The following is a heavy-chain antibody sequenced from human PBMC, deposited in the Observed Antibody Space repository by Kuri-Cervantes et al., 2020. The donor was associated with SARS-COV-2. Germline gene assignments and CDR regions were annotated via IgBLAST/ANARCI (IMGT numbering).Heavy chain of an antibody. CDR2: IFHDGST. CDR3: ARESTYTFDI. CDR1: GGAINTYNW. D-gene: IGHD2-2*02. V-gene: IGHV4-4*02. J-gene: IGHJ3*02. Sequence: GSLRLSCVVSGGAINTYNWWTWVRQSPGKGLQWIGEIFHDGSTKFNPSLSLRGRVTMSLDKSKNHFSQNLTSVTAADTAVYYCARESTYTFDIWGQGTLVTVSS.